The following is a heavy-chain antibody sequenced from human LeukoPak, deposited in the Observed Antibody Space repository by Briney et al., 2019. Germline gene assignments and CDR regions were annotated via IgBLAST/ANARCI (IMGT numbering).Heavy chain of an antibody. V-gene: IGHV3-20*04. CDR1: GFTFDGFG. D-gene: IGHD6-19*01. Sequence: GGSLRLSCAASGFTFDGFGMSWVRQGPGKGLEWVSGINWNSESTGYADSVKGRFTISRDNAKKSLHLQMNSLRAEDTALYYCASQQWLVSTFDIWGQGTMVTVSS. CDR3: ASQQWLVSTFDI. CDR2: INWNSEST. J-gene: IGHJ3*02.